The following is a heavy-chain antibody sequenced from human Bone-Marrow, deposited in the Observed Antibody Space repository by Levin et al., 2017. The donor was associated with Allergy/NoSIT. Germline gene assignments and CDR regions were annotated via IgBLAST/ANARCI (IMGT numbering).Heavy chain of an antibody. D-gene: IGHD2-8*02. CDR1: GFTFSSYA. CDR3: AKDIPGYCTGGVCYTDNYYYYYMDV. J-gene: IGHJ6*03. V-gene: IGHV3-23*01. CDR2: ISGSGGST. Sequence: TGGSLRLSCAASGFTFSSYAMSWVRQAPGKGLEWVSAISGSGGSTYYADSVKGRFTISRDNSKNTLYLQMNSLRAEDTAVYYCAKDIPGYCTGGVCYTDNYYYYYMDVWGKGTTVTVSS.